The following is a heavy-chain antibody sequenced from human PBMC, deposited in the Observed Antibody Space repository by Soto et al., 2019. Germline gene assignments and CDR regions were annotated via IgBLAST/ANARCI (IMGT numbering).Heavy chain of an antibody. CDR1: GFSFSTYC. Sequence: EVQLVESGGDLVQPGGSLRLSCAASGFSFSTYCMNWVRQAPGKGLDWLSHISSDSSNIHYADSVRGRFTISRDNARNLLYLQMNNMRPEDAAVYFCASEWISWGQGTRVTVSA. CDR2: ISSDSSNI. D-gene: IGHD5-12*01. CDR3: ASEWIS. V-gene: IGHV3-48*01. J-gene: IGHJ1*01.